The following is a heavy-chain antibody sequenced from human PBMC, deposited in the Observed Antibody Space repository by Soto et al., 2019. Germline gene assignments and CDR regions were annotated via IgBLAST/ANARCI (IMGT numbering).Heavy chain of an antibody. D-gene: IGHD2-15*01. J-gene: IGHJ4*02. Sequence: ASVKVSCMASGNTVPNYAIHWVRQAPGQRLEWMGWINGGNGNTYYSEHFQGRVTMTRDTSINTAYMELSSLRSEDTAVYYCAREVAGRSYQPIDFWGQGTLVTVSS. CDR2: INGGNGNT. CDR3: AREVAGRSYQPIDF. V-gene: IGHV1-3*01. CDR1: GNTVPNYA.